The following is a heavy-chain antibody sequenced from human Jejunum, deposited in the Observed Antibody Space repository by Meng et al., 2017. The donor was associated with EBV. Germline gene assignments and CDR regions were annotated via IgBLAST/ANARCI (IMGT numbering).Heavy chain of an antibody. CDR3: ATGRAYYFDL. V-gene: IGHV3-74*01. D-gene: IGHD1-1*01. J-gene: IGHJ2*01. CDR2: VRHDDFPT. CDR1: GFTFSDYS. Sequence: GELVEAGGGLVQPGGALRLSCAAAGFTFSDYSMPWVRQAPGKGLVGVALVRHDDFPTTYADSVKGRFTISRDNAKNMVYLQMNSLTTDDTAVYYCATGRAYYFDLWGRGTLVTVSS.